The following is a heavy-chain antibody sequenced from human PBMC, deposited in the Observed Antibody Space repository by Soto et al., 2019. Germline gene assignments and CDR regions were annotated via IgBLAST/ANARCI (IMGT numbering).Heavy chain of an antibody. J-gene: IGHJ2*01. CDR1: GGSISSGDYD. CDR3: GGDYGDDGDWYFDL. Sequence: QGHLQESGPGLVTPSQTLSLTCTVAGGSISSGDYDWSWIRQPPGKRLEWIGYIYYSGSTYYNPSLKSLVTISVDTSKNLFSRMLSSVSAEATAVYYCGGDYGDDGDWYFDLWGRSTMVTFAS. D-gene: IGHD4-17*01. CDR2: IYYSGST. V-gene: IGHV4-30-4*01.